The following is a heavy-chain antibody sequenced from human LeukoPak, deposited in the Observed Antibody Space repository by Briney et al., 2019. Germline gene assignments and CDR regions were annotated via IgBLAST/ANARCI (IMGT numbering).Heavy chain of an antibody. D-gene: IGHD3-10*01. CDR2: INPNSGGT. V-gene: IGHV1-2*02. Sequence: ASVKVSCKASGYTFTSYGISWVRQAPGQGLEWMGWINPNSGGTNYAQKFQGRVTMTRDTSISTAYMELSRLRSDDTAVYYCARGRITMVRGVPSPVDYWGQGTLVTVSS. J-gene: IGHJ4*02. CDR1: GYTFTSYG. CDR3: ARGRITMVRGVPSPVDY.